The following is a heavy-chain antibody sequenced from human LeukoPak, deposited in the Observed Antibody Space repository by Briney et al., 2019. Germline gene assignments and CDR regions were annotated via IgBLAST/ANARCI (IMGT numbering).Heavy chain of an antibody. CDR1: GFTFGDYG. CDR3: TGSFGDLTFFDY. J-gene: IGHJ4*02. D-gene: IGHD3-10*01. Sequence: GGSLRLSCTASGFTFGDYGLSWVRQAPGKGLEWVGFIRSKAYGGTTEYAASVKGRFTISRDDSKSIAYLQMNSLKIEDTAVYYCTGSFGDLTFFDYWGQGTLVTVSS. V-gene: IGHV3-49*04. CDR2: IRSKAYGGTT.